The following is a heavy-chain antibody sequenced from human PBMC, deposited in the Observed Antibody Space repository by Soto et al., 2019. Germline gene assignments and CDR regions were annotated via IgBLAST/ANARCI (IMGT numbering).Heavy chain of an antibody. V-gene: IGHV4-34*01. J-gene: IGHJ4*02. CDR1: GGSFSGYY. D-gene: IGHD6-13*01. Sequence: SETLSLTCAVYGGSFSGYYWSWVRQPPGKGLEWIGEINHSGSTNYNPSLESRVTISVDTSKNQFSLKLSSGTAADTAVYYCARVYSRSWYPDYWGQGTLVTVSS. CDR3: ARVYSRSWYPDY. CDR2: INHSGST.